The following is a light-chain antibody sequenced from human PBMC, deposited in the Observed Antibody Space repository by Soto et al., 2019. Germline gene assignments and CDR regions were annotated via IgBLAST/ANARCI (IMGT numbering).Light chain of an antibody. Sequence: QSALTQPRSVSGSPGQSVTISCTGTTSDVGGYNYVSWYQQHPGRAPQLIISDVNKRPSGVPDRFSGSKSGNTASLTISGLQTEDEAEYYCCSYAGTYSIFGGGTKLTVL. J-gene: IGLJ2*01. CDR3: CSYAGTYSI. CDR2: DVN. CDR1: TSDVGGYNY. V-gene: IGLV2-11*01.